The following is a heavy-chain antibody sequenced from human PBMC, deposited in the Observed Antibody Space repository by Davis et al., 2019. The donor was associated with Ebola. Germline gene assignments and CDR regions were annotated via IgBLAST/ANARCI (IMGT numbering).Heavy chain of an antibody. CDR1: GGSISGSGYY. V-gene: IGHV4-39*01. Sequence: MPSETLSLTCTVSGGSISGSGYYWGWTRQPPGKGLEWIGSIYYSGSTYYNPSLKSRVTISVDTSKNQFSLKLSSVTAADTAVYYCARQYSSSSSFDYWGQGTLVTVSS. J-gene: IGHJ4*02. CDR2: IYYSGST. D-gene: IGHD6-6*01. CDR3: ARQYSSSSSFDY.